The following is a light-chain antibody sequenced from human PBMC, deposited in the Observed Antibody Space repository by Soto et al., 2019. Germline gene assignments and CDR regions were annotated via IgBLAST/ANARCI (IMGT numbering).Light chain of an antibody. Sequence: EIVMTQSPATLSVSPGERATLSCRASQSVRTNLAWYQHKPGQSPRLLIYGASNRATGFPARFSGSGSGTEFTLTINGLQSYDFAVYYCQQYNSYSRTVGQGTKVDSK. CDR2: GAS. CDR3: QQYNSYSRT. V-gene: IGKV3-15*01. CDR1: QSVRTN. J-gene: IGKJ1*01.